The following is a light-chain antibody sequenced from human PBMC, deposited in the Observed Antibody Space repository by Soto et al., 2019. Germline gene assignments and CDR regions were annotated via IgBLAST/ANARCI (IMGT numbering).Light chain of an antibody. Sequence: DIVMTQSPDSLAVSLGERATINCKSSQSVLYSSNNKNYLAWYQQKPGQPPKLLIYWASTRESGVPDRFSGSGSGTEFFLTTSSLQAEDVEVYYCQQYYSTPLTFGGGTKGEIK. CDR3: QQYYSTPLT. CDR1: QSVLYSSNNKNY. V-gene: IGKV4-1*01. J-gene: IGKJ4*01. CDR2: WAS.